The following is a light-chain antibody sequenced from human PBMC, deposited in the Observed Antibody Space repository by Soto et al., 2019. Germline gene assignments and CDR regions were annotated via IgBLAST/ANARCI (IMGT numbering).Light chain of an antibody. CDR3: QQYASSPRLT. V-gene: IGKV3-20*01. J-gene: IGKJ4*01. Sequence: ELVLTHSPGTLSLSPGERATLSCRASQSVSSSYLAWYQQKPGQAPRLLIYGASSRATGIPDRFSGSGSGTDFTLSISRLEPEDFVVYYCQQYASSPRLTFGGGTKVDIK. CDR1: QSVSSSY. CDR2: GAS.